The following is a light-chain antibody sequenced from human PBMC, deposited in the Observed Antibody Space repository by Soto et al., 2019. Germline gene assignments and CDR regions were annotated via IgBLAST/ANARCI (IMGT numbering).Light chain of an antibody. J-gene: IGKJ2*02. CDR3: QQYNSAPCT. CDR2: GAF. V-gene: IGKV3-15*01. CDR1: QSVTTN. Sequence: ETELTQSPATLSVSPGERATFSCQASQSVTTNLAWYQQKPGQVPRLLIYGAFTRATGIPSRFSGSGSGTDFTLSISSLQSEDFAIYHCQQYNSAPCTFGQGTKLEIK.